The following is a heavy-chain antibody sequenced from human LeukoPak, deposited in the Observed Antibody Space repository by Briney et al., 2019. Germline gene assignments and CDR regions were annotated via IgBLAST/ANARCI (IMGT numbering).Heavy chain of an antibody. CDR1: GFTFSSYW. V-gene: IGHV3-74*01. CDR3: ARDSVEWYIFDY. D-gene: IGHD3-3*01. CDR2: TNRDGSST. Sequence: GGSLRLSCAASGFTFSSYWMHWVRHAPGKGPVWVARTNRDGSSTAYADSVKGRFTISKDNAKNTLYLLMNSLRAEDTAVYYCARDSVEWYIFDYWGQGTLVTVSS. J-gene: IGHJ4*02.